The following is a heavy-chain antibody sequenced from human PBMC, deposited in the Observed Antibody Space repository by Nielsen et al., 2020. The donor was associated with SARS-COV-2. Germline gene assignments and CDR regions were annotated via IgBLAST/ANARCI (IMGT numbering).Heavy chain of an antibody. CDR3: ARDRYYYDSSGYYYWPNY. D-gene: IGHD3-22*01. CDR1: GYTFTSYD. CDR2: MNPNSGNT. J-gene: IGHJ4*02. Sequence: ASVKVSCKASGYTFTSYDINWVRQATGQGLEWMGWMNPNSGNTGYAQKFQGRVTMTRNTSISTAYMELSSLRSEDTAVYYCARDRYYYDSSGYYYWPNYWGQGTLVTVSS. V-gene: IGHV1-8*01.